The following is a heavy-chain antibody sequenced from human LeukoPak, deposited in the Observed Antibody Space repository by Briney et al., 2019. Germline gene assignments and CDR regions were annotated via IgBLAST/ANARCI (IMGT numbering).Heavy chain of an antibody. CDR1: RFTFSSYA. Sequence: PGGSLRLSCAASRFTFSSYAMTWVRQAPGKGLEWVSAISGSGGKTYYADSVKGRFTISRDNSKNTLYLQMNSLRAEDTAVYYFAKGNGGNSGEYFYYGMDVWGQGTTVTVSS. CDR2: ISGSGGKT. CDR3: AKGNGGNSGEYFYYGMDV. J-gene: IGHJ6*02. D-gene: IGHD4-23*01. V-gene: IGHV3-23*01.